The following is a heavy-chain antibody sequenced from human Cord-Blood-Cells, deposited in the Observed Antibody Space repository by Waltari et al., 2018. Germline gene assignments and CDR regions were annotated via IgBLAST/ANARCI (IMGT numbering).Heavy chain of an antibody. D-gene: IGHD6-6*01. CDR3: ARDPIEYSSSYNWFDP. J-gene: IGHJ5*02. Sequence: SVKGRFTISRDNSKNTLYLQMNSLRAEDTAVYYCARDPIEYSSSYNWFDPWGQVTLVTVSS. V-gene: IGHV3-30*07.